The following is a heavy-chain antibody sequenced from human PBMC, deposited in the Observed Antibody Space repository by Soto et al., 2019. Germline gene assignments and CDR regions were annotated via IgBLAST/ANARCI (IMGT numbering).Heavy chain of an antibody. CDR2: IYRSGTA. CDR3: ARHIGVPGTRGFDY. CDR1: GGSISDNNW. V-gene: IGHV4-4*02. Sequence: QAQLQESGPGLVRPSGTLSLTCAVSGGSISDNNWWSWVRQPPGKGLEWIGEIYRSGTANYNPSLNSRVTISMDKSKNQISLHLYSVTAADSAVYYCARHIGVPGTRGFDYWGQGTLVTVSS. D-gene: IGHD2-21*01. J-gene: IGHJ4*02.